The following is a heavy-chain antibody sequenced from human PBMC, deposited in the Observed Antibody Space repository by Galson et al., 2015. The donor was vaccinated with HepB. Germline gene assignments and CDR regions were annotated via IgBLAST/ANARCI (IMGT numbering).Heavy chain of an antibody. Sequence: CAISGDSVSSNSAAWNWIRQSPSRGLEWLGRTYYRSKWYNDYAVSVKSRITINPDTSKNQFSLQLNSVTPEDTAVYYCARGSGFYGDYGPDAFDIWGQGTMVTVSS. CDR2: TYYRSKWYN. CDR1: GDSVSSNSAA. D-gene: IGHD4-17*01. CDR3: ARGSGFYGDYGPDAFDI. V-gene: IGHV6-1*01. J-gene: IGHJ3*02.